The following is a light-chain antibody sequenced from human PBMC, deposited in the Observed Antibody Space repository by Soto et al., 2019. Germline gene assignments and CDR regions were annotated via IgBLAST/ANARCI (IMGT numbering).Light chain of an antibody. CDR2: DVD. CDR1: SSDVGGYNH. V-gene: IGLV2-14*03. Sequence: QSALTQPASVSGSPGQSITISCAGTSSDVGGYNHVSWYQQHPGKGPKLIIFDVDNRPSGVSNRFSGSKSGNTASLTISALQAEDEADYYCTSYTFHSTVVFGGGTKLTVL. CDR3: TSYTFHSTVV. J-gene: IGLJ2*01.